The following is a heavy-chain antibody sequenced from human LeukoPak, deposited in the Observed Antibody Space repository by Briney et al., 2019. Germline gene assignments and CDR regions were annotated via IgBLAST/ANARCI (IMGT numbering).Heavy chain of an antibody. D-gene: IGHD6-19*01. Sequence: ASVKVSCKASGYTFTSYYMHWVRQAPGQGLEGMGIINPSGGSTSYAQKFQGRVTMTRDTSTSTVYMELSSLRSEDTAVYYCARGNPIAVAVHDAFDIWGQGTMVTVSS. J-gene: IGHJ3*02. CDR1: GYTFTSYY. CDR2: INPSGGST. V-gene: IGHV1-46*01. CDR3: ARGNPIAVAVHDAFDI.